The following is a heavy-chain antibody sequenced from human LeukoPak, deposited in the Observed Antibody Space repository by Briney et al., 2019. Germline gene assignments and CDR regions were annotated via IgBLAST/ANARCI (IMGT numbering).Heavy chain of an antibody. D-gene: IGHD2-2*01. J-gene: IGHJ4*02. V-gene: IGHV3-48*01. Sequence: GGSLRLSCAASGFTFSTYTMNWVRQAPRKGLEWVSYISGGGSTIYYADSVKGRFTISRDNAKNSLFLQLNSLRAEGTAVYYCARAASLDYWGQGTLVTVSS. CDR1: GFTFSTYT. CDR2: ISGGGSTI. CDR3: ARAASLDY.